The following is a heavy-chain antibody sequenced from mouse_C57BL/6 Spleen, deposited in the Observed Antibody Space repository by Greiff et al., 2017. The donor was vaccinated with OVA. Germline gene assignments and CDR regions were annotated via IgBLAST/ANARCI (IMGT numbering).Heavy chain of an antibody. CDR1: GFTFSDYG. D-gene: IGHD1-1*01. CDR2: ISSGSSTI. CDR3: ARRNYLGAMDY. V-gene: IGHV5-17*01. J-gene: IGHJ4*01. Sequence: EVQGVESGGGLVKPGGSLKLSCAASGFTFSDYGMHWVRQAPEKGLEWVAYISSGSSTIYYADTVKGRFTITRDNAKNTLFLQMTSLRSEDTAMYYCARRNYLGAMDYWGQGTSVTVSS.